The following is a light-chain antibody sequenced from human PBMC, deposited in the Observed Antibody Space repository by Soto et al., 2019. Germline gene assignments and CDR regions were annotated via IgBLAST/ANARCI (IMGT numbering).Light chain of an antibody. Sequence: QSALTQPASVSGSPGQSITISCTGASSDVGDYNYVSWYQHHPGKAPKLLIYEVSNRPSGVSNRFSGSKSGNTASLTISGLQAEDEADYYCSSHTSSNTHVVFGGGTKLTVL. J-gene: IGLJ2*01. CDR1: SSDVGDYNY. V-gene: IGLV2-14*01. CDR3: SSHTSSNTHVV. CDR2: EVS.